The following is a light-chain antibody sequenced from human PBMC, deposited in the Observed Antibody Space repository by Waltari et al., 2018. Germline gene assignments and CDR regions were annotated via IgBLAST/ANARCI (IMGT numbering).Light chain of an antibody. V-gene: IGLV1-51*02. CDR2: EDS. CDR1: HSNIGNNY. CDR3: GTWDSSLSGAV. Sequence: QSVLTQPPSVSAAPGQRVTISCSGGHSNIGNNYVSWSRQFPGTAPKLLIYEDSERPSGVPGRFSGSKSGTSATLDITGLQAGDEADYYCGTWDSSLSGAVFGGGTHPTVL. J-gene: IGLJ7*01.